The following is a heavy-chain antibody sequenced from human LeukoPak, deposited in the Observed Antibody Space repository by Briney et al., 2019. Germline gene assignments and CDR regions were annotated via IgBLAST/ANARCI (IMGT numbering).Heavy chain of an antibody. CDR2: IYHSGST. J-gene: IGHJ5*02. D-gene: IGHD2-15*01. Sequence: SGTLSLTCAVSGGSISSSNWWSWVRQPPGKGLEWIGEIYHSGSTNYNPSLKSRVTISVDKSKNQFSLKLSSVTAADTAVYYCARVVVVVASGGYWFDPWGQGTLVTVSS. CDR1: GGSISSSNW. CDR3: ARVVVVVASGGYWFDP. V-gene: IGHV4-4*02.